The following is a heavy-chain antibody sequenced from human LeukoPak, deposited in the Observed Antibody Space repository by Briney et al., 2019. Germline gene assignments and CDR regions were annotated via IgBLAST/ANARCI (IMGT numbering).Heavy chain of an antibody. V-gene: IGHV4-34*01. J-gene: IGHJ6*04. CDR1: GGPFSGYY. CDR2: INHSGST. CDR3: ARGRGYCSSTSCYRLYFYYYGMDV. Sequence: SETLSLTCAVYGGPFSGYYWSWCRQPPGKGLEWIGGINHSGSTNYNRTPKRGVNISVYTYKKQSNLKLSCENAADTAVYYCARGRGYCSSTSCYRLYFYYYGMDVWGKGTTLSVSS. D-gene: IGHD2-2*01.